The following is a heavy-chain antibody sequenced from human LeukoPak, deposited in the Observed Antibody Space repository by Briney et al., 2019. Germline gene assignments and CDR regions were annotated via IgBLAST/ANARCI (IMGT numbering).Heavy chain of an antibody. Sequence: PSETLSLTCAVYGGSLSYYYWSWIRQSPEKGLDWIGEINRSGSTNYNPSLKSRVSISVDTSKNQFSLKLSSVTAADTAIYYCARGGFYCGDDCYVDYWGQGALVTVSS. J-gene: IGHJ4*02. CDR3: ARGGFYCGDDCYVDY. CDR1: GGSLSYYY. V-gene: IGHV4-34*01. D-gene: IGHD2-21*02. CDR2: INRSGST.